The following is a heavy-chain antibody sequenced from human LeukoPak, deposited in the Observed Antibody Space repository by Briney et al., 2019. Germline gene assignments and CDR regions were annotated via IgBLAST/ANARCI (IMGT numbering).Heavy chain of an antibody. CDR2: IKSKTDGASI. D-gene: IGHD5-12*01. CDR3: ARSGWLRLLIDY. CDR1: GLIFNDAW. Sequence: GGSLRLSCAASGLIFNDAWMTWVRQAPGRGLEWVGRIKSKTDGASIDYAAPVKGRFTISRDNSKNTLYLQMNSLRAEDTAVYYCARSGWLRLLIDYWGQGTLVTVSS. J-gene: IGHJ4*02. V-gene: IGHV3-15*07.